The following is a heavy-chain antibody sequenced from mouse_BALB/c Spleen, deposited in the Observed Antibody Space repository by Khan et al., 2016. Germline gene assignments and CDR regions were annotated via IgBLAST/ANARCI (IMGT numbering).Heavy chain of an antibody. CDR1: DYSITSGYS. J-gene: IGHJ4*01. CDR2: IHYSGST. Sequence: EVQLQESGPDLVTPSQSLSLTCTVTDYSITSGYSWHWIRQFPGNKLEWMGYIHYSGSTNYNPSIKSRISITRDKSKNQFFLQLNSGTTEDTATYYGVRYGYYAMDYWGQGTSVTVSS. V-gene: IGHV3-1*02. D-gene: IGHD1-1*02. CDR3: VRYGYYAMDY.